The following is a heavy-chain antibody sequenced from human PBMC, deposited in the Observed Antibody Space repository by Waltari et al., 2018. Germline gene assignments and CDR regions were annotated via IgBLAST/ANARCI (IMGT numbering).Heavy chain of an antibody. CDR1: GDFIERGSYY. J-gene: IGHJ4*02. Sequence: QVQLQELGPGLVKPSQTLSLTCNVSGDFIERGSYYWSWVRQPAGRGLEWIGRIYASGSTNYNPSLKSRVTLSVDTSKNQVSLRLTSVTAADSAVYFCARTLEKTYGGWYFDSWGQGTRVTVSS. CDR2: IYASGST. CDR3: ARTLEKTYGGWYFDS. V-gene: IGHV4-61*02. D-gene: IGHD3-10*01.